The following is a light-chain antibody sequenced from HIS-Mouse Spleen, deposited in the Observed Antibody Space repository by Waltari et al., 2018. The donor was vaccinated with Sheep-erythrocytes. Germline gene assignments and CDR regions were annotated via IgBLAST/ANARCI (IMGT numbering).Light chain of an antibody. CDR3: QQYNNWPPT. CDR1: QRVSSN. Sequence: EIVMTQSPATLSVSPGERATLSCRASQRVSSNLAWYQQKPGQAPRLLIDGASTRATGIPARFRGRGSGTEFTLTISSLQSEDFAVYYCQQYNNWPPTFGQGTKVEIK. J-gene: IGKJ1*01. V-gene: IGKV3-15*01. CDR2: GAS.